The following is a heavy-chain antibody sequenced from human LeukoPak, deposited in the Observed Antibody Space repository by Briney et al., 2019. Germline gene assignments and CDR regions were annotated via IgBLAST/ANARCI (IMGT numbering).Heavy chain of an antibody. CDR2: IYYSGSA. CDR1: GGSISSYY. CDR3: ARNYYDSSGYPGGFDY. D-gene: IGHD3-22*01. J-gene: IGHJ4*02. V-gene: IGHV4-59*01. Sequence: SETLSLTCTVSGGSISSYYWSWIRQPPGKGLEWIGHIYYSGSANYNPSLKSRVTISVDTSKNQFSLKLSSVTAADTAVYYCARNYYDSSGYPGGFDYWGQGTLVTVSS.